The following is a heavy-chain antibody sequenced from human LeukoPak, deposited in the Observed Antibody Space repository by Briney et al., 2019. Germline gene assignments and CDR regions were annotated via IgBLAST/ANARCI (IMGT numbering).Heavy chain of an antibody. J-gene: IGHJ4*02. D-gene: IGHD1-26*01. CDR3: AREGYSGTFDY. V-gene: IGHV4-59*01. CDR2: IYYTGST. CDR1: GGSISSYY. Sequence: SETLSLTCTVSGGSISSYYWSWIRQPPGKGLEWIGYIYYTGSTDYNPSLKSRVTISVDTSKNQFSLKLSSVAAADTAVYYCAREGYSGTFDYWGQGTLVTVSS.